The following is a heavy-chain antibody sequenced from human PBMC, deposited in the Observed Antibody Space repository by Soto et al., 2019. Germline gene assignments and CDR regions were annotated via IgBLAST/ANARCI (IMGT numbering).Heavy chain of an antibody. CDR3: AKDNPTYGYSSSWYLA. J-gene: IGHJ4*02. CDR2: ISTNGGST. V-gene: IGHV3-64*04. Sequence: GGSLRLSCSASGFTFSIYAMHWVRQAPGKGLEYVSSISTNGGSTDYADSVKGRFTISRDNSKNTVYLQMNSLRAEDTAVYYCAKDNPTYGYSSSWYLAWGQGTLVTVSS. CDR1: GFTFSIYA. D-gene: IGHD6-13*01.